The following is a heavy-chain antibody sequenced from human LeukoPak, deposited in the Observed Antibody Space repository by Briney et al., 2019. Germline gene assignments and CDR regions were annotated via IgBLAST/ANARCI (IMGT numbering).Heavy chain of an antibody. Sequence: PGGSLRLSCAASGFTFSSYGMHWVRQAPGKGLEWVAFIRYDGSNKYYADSVKGRFTISRDNSKNTLYLQMNSLRAEDTAVYYCAKDGPYDILTGDDYWGQGTLVTVSS. CDR2: IRYDGSNK. V-gene: IGHV3-30*02. CDR1: GFTFSSYG. J-gene: IGHJ4*02. CDR3: AKDGPYDILTGDDY. D-gene: IGHD3-9*01.